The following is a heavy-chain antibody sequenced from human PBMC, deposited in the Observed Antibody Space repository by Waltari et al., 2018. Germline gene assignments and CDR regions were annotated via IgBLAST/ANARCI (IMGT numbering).Heavy chain of an antibody. CDR3: AKDRGLTVTTPV. V-gene: IGHV3-30*02. CDR1: GFTFSSYG. D-gene: IGHD4-4*01. J-gene: IGHJ4*02. CDR2: IRYDGSNK. Sequence: QVQLVESGGGVVQPGGSLRLSCAASGFTFSSYGMHWVRQAPGKGLEWVAFIRYDGSNKYYADSVKDRFTISRDNSKNTLYLQMNSLRAEDTAVYYCAKDRGLTVTTPVWGQGTLVTVSS.